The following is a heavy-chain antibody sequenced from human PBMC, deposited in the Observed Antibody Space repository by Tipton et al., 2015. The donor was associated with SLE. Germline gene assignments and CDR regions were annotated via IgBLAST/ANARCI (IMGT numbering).Heavy chain of an antibody. Sequence: TLSLTCTVSGGSISSGGYSWSWIRQPPEKGLEWIGYIYTSGSTNYNPSLKSRVTISVDTSKNQFSLKLSSVTAADTAVYYCARGAYSSSSGLNWFDPWGQGSLVTVSS. V-gene: IGHV4-30-2*01. CDR2: IYTSGST. J-gene: IGHJ5*02. D-gene: IGHD6-6*01. CDR1: GGSISSGGYS. CDR3: ARGAYSSSSGLNWFDP.